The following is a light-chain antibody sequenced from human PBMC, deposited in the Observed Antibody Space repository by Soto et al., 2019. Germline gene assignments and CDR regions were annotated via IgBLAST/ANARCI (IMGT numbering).Light chain of an antibody. Sequence: QSALPQPASVSGSPGQSITISCTGTNSDIGGSDYVSWYQQHPGNAPKLIIFDVYNRPSGVSNRFSGSRSDNTASLTISGLQAEDEAYYYCCSYTTSNTVIFGGGTKLTVL. CDR1: NSDIGGSDY. V-gene: IGLV2-14*01. J-gene: IGLJ2*01. CDR3: CSYTTSNTVI. CDR2: DVY.